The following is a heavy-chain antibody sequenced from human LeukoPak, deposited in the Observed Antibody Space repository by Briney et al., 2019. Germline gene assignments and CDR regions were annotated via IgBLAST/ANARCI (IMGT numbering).Heavy chain of an antibody. CDR1: GFTFSTYG. D-gene: IGHD1-26*01. CDR2: ISYDGDNK. CDR3: ARLRSGASRSYFDY. V-gene: IGHV3-30-3*01. Sequence: GRSLRLSCAASGFTFSTYGVHWVRQAPGKGLEWVSVISYDGDNKYYADSVKGRFTISRDNSKNTLYLQMNSLRPEDTAVYYCARLRSGASRSYFDYWGQGTLVTVSS. J-gene: IGHJ4*02.